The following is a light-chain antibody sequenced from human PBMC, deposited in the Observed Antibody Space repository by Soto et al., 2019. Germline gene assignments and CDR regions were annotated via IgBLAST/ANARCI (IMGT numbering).Light chain of an antibody. J-gene: IGLJ1*01. V-gene: IGLV2-14*01. CDR2: EVS. CDR1: SSDVGGYNY. Sequence: QSVLTQPASVSVSPGQSITISCTGTSSDVGGYNYVAWYQQHPGKVPRLMIYEVSNRPSGVSNRFSGSKSGSTASLTISGLQAEDEADYYCISYTSSSTSYVSGTGTKVTVL. CDR3: ISYTSSSTSYV.